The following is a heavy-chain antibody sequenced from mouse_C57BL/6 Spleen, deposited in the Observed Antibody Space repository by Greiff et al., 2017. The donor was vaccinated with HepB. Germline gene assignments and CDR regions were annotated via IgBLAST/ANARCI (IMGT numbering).Heavy chain of an antibody. CDR1: GYTFTDYE. V-gene: IGHV1-15*01. CDR2: IDPETGGT. J-gene: IGHJ2*01. Sequence: QVQLKESGAELVRPGASVTLSCKASGYTFTDYEMHWVKQTPVHGLEWIGAIDPETGGTAYNQKFKGKAILTADKSSSTAYMELRSLTSEDSAVYYCTEGLRRVGYWGQGTTLTVSS. CDR3: TEGLRRVGY. D-gene: IGHD2-2*01.